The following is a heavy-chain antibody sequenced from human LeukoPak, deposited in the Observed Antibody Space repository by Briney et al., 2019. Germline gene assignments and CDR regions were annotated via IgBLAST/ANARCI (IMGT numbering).Heavy chain of an antibody. V-gene: IGHV5-51*01. CDR3: ATSNYDSSGYGAFDI. CDR1: GYSLNSYW. J-gene: IGHJ3*02. D-gene: IGHD3-22*01. Sequence: GESLKISCKGSGYSLNSYWIGWVRQMPGKGLEWMGLIYPGDSDTRYSPSFQGQVTISAAKSISTAYLQWSSLKASDTAMYYCATSNYDSSGYGAFDIWGQGTMVTVSS. CDR2: IYPGDSDT.